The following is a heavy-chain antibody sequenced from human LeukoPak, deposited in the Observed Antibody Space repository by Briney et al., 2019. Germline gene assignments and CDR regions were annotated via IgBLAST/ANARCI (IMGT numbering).Heavy chain of an antibody. CDR1: GFTFSNYG. CDR3: AKDLLSYDSSGYYPFDY. Sequence: GGSLRLSCAASGFTFSNYGVHWVRQAPGKGLEWVSAISGSGGSTYYADSVKGQFTISRDNSKNTLYLQMNSLRAEDTAVYYCAKDLLSYDSSGYYPFDYWGQGTLVTVSS. J-gene: IGHJ4*02. D-gene: IGHD3-22*01. CDR2: ISGSGGST. V-gene: IGHV3-23*01.